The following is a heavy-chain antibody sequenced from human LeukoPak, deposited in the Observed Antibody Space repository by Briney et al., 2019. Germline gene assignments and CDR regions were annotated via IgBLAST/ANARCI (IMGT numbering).Heavy chain of an antibody. J-gene: IGHJ3*02. CDR2: INPNSGGT. CDR1: GYTFTGYY. V-gene: IGHV1-2*02. CDR3: ARELGTYYYDSSGYYTSGGDAFDI. Sequence: GASVKVSCKASGYTFTGYYMHWVLQAPGQGLEWMGWINPNSGGTNYAQKFQGRVTMTRDTSISTAYMELSRLRSDDTAVYYCARELGTYYYDSSGYYTSGGDAFDIWGQGTMVTVSS. D-gene: IGHD3-22*01.